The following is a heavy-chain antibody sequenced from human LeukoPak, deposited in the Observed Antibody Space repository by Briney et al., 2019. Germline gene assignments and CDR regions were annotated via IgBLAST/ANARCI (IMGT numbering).Heavy chain of an antibody. Sequence: SVKVSCKASGGTFSSYAISWVRQAPGQGLEWMGGIIPIFGTANYAQKFQGRVTLTTDESTSTAYMELSSLRSEDTAVYYCARDGSWYSSGWHAFDIWGQGTMVTVSS. D-gene: IGHD6-19*01. CDR2: IIPIFGTA. J-gene: IGHJ3*02. CDR1: GGTFSSYA. CDR3: ARDGSWYSSGWHAFDI. V-gene: IGHV1-69*05.